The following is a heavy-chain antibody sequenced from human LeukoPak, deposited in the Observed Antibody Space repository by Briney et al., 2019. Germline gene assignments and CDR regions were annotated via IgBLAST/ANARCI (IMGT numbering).Heavy chain of an antibody. CDR2: INSDGSIT. Sequence: GGSLRLSCAASGFTFSTYWMHWVRQAPGEGLVWVSRINSDGSITNYADSVKGRFTISRDNAKNSLYLQVNSLRAEDTAVYYCARDFTTYGGYNWGQGTLVTVSS. J-gene: IGHJ4*02. D-gene: IGHD5-12*01. V-gene: IGHV3-74*01. CDR1: GFTFSTYW. CDR3: ARDFTTYGGYN.